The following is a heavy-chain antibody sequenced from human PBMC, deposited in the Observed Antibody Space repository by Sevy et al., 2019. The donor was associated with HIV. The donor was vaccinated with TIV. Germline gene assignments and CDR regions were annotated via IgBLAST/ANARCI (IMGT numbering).Heavy chain of an antibody. D-gene: IGHD4-4*01. CDR1: GITFSSAW. Sequence: GGSLRLSCAASGITFSSAWMSRVRLVPRKGLEWLGRIKSETDGGAADYAAAVKGRFTISRDDSKETLYLQLNSLKTEDTAVYYCTTDLGFYSSKWGQGTLVTVSS. CDR3: TTDLGFYSSK. J-gene: IGHJ4*02. V-gene: IGHV3-15*01. CDR2: IKSETDGGAA.